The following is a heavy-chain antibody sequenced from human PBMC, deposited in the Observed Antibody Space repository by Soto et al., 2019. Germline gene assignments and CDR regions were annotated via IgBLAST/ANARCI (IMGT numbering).Heavy chain of an antibody. CDR1: GYTFTGYY. V-gene: IGHV1-2*04. D-gene: IGHD3-3*01. CDR2: INPNSGGT. CDR3: ARDGNDFCSGYYTGIKYYYYGMDV. Sequence: ASVKVSCKASGYTFTGYYMHWVRQAPGQGLEWMGWINPNSGGTNYAQKFQGWVTMTRDTSISTAYMELSRLRSDDTAVYYCARDGNDFCSGYYTGIKYYYYGMDVWGEGTPVTVSS. J-gene: IGHJ6*04.